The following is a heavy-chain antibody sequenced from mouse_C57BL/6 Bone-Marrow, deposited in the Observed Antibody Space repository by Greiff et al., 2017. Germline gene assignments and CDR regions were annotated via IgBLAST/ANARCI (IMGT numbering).Heavy chain of an antibody. CDR2: ISDGGSYT. CDR1: GFTFSSYA. CDR3: ARGLTGYFDY. J-gene: IGHJ2*01. V-gene: IGHV5-4*01. Sequence: VQLKESGGGLVKPGGSLKLSCAASGFTFSSYAMSWVRQTPEKRLEWVATISDGGSYTYYPDNVKGRFTISRDNAKNNLYLQMSHLKSEDTAMYYCARGLTGYFDYWGQGTTLTGSS.